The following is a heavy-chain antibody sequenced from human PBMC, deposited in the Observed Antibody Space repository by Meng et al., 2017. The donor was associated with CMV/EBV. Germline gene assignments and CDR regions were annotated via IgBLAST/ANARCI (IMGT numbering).Heavy chain of an antibody. CDR2: IRYDGSNK. J-gene: IGHJ4*02. CDR1: GFTFSSYG. D-gene: IGHD6-13*01. Sequence: GESLKISCAASGFTFSSYGMHWVRQAPGKGLEWVAFIRYDGSNKYYADSVKGRFTISRDNSKNTLYLQMNSLRAEDTAVYYCAKGRIAAAGTSPAYYWGQGTLVTVSS. V-gene: IGHV3-30*02. CDR3: AKGRIAAAGTSPAYY.